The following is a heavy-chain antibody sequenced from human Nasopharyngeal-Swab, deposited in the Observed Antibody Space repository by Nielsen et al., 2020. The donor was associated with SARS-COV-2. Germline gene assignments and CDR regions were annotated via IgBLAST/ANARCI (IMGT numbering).Heavy chain of an antibody. V-gene: IGHV3-15*01. Sequence: PGKGLEGVGHIKSKTDGATTDYAAPVKGRFTISRDDSKNTVYLQMDSLQNEDTAVYHCSTEWFGVALYWGQGTLVTVSS. CDR3: STEWFGVALY. CDR2: IKSKTDGATT. D-gene: IGHD3-10*01. J-gene: IGHJ4*02.